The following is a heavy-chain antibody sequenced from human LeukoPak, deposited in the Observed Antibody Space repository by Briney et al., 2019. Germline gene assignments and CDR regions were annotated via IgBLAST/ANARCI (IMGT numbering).Heavy chain of an antibody. V-gene: IGHV3-48*01. Sequence: GGSLRLSCAASGFTFSSYSMNWVRQAPGKGLEWVSYISSSSGTIYYAGSVKGRFTISRDNSKNTLYLQMNSLRAEDTAVYYCAKDPLLIAAAGSNWFDPWGQGTLVTVSS. CDR2: ISSSSGTI. J-gene: IGHJ5*02. D-gene: IGHD6-13*01. CDR3: AKDPLLIAAAGSNWFDP. CDR1: GFTFSSYS.